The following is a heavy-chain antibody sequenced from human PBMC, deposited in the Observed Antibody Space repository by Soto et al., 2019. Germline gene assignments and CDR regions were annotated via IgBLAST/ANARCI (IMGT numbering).Heavy chain of an antibody. D-gene: IGHD6-6*01. CDR1: GFTFSSYS. V-gene: IGHV3-23*01. CDR3: AKLTSRIAARLNNWFDP. Sequence: GGSLRLSCVASGFTFSSYSMSWVRQAPGKGLEWVSGFRAGGDDGTTYYADSVKGRLTISRDNSKNTLYLQMNCLRAEDTAVYYCAKLTSRIAARLNNWFDPWGQGTLVTVSS. CDR2: FRAGGDDGTT. J-gene: IGHJ5*02.